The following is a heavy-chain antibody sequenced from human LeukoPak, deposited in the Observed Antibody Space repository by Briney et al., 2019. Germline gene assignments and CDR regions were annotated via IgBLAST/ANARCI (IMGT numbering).Heavy chain of an antibody. D-gene: IGHD1-26*01. V-gene: IGHV1-2*02. CDR3: ARDWAWEQVWFQH. J-gene: IGHJ1*01. CDR2: INPNNGGT. Sequence: ASVKVSCKASGYTFTGSYMHWVRQAPGQGLEWMRWINPNNGGTNYAQKFQGRVTMTRDTSISTAYMELSRLRSDDTAVYYCARDWAWEQVWFQHWGQGTQVIVSS. CDR1: GYTFTGSY.